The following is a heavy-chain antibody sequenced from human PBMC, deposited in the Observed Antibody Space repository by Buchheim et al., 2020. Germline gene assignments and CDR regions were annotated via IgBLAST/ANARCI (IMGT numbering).Heavy chain of an antibody. J-gene: IGHJ3*02. V-gene: IGHV2-5*02. Sequence: QITLKESGPTLVKPTQTLTLTCTFSGLSLSTSGVGVGWIRQPPGKALEWLVAIYWDDDKRYSPSLRSRLTITKDTSKDQVVLRLTNMDPVDTATYYCAQTSRGYCSGGSCHSYAFAIWGQGT. CDR2: IYWDDDK. D-gene: IGHD2-15*01. CDR3: AQTSRGYCSGGSCHSYAFAI. CDR1: GLSLSTSGVG.